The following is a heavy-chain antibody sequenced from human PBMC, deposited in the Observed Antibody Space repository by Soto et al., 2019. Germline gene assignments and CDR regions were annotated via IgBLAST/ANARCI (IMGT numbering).Heavy chain of an antibody. D-gene: IGHD6-13*01. J-gene: IGHJ4*02. CDR1: GYTGNGYY. V-gene: IGHV1-2*02. CDR3: ARSTYKGIAAAGRIDY. CDR2: INPNSGGT. Sequence: ASVKVSCKASGYTGNGYYMHWVRQAPGQGLEWMGWINPNSGGTNYAQKFQGRVTMTRDTSISTAYMELSRLRSDDTAVYYCARSTYKGIAAAGRIDYWGQGTLVTVSS.